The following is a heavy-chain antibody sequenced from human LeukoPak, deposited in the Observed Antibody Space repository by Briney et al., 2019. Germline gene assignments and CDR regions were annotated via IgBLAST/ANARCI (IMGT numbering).Heavy chain of an antibody. CDR2: IYSGGST. CDR1: GFTVSSNY. CDR3: ARGYYDILTGYYTNDAFDI. D-gene: IGHD3-9*01. J-gene: IGHJ3*02. V-gene: IGHV3-53*04. Sequence: GGSLRLSCAASGFTVSSNYMSWVRQAPGKGLEWVSVIYSGGSTYYADSVKGRFTISRHNSKNTLYLQMNSPRAEDTAVYYCARGYYDILTGYYTNDAFDIWGQGTMVTVSS.